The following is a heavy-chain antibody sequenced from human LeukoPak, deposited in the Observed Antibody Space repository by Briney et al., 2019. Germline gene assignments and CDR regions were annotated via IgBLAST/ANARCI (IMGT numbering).Heavy chain of an antibody. J-gene: IGHJ5*02. CDR2: ISAYNGNT. CDR3: ARDTRIPVAGTHWSDP. CDR1: GYTFTSYG. Sequence: ASVKVSCKASGYTFTSYGISWVRQAPGQGLEWMGWISAYNGNTNYAQKLQGRVTMTTDTSTSTAYMELRSLRSDDTAVYYCARDTRIPVAGTHWSDPWGQGNLVTVSS. V-gene: IGHV1-18*01. D-gene: IGHD6-19*01.